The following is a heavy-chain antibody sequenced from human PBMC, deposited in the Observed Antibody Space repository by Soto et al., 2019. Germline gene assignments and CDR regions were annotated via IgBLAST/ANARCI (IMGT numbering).Heavy chain of an antibody. CDR3: ARGSSGYYYGMDV. CDR2: IIPIFGTA. Sequence: QVQLVQSGAEVKKPGSSVKVSCKASGGTFSSYAISWVRQAPGQGLEWMGGIIPIFGTANYAQKFPGRVTISAEEATSTAYLEASSPKFEDTAVDYWARGSSGYYYGMDVWGQGTTVTVSS. CDR1: GGTFSSYA. D-gene: IGHD6-6*01. J-gene: IGHJ6*02. V-gene: IGHV1-69*01.